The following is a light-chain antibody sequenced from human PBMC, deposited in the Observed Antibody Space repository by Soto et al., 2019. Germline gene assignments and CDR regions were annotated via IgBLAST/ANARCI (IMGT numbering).Light chain of an antibody. CDR1: STDVGSYKY. CDR2: EVS. V-gene: IGLV2-14*01. J-gene: IGLJ1*01. CDR3: SSFTSSSTLV. Sequence: QSVLTQPASVSGSPGQSITISCTGTSTDVGSYKYVSWYQQHPGKAPKLMIYEVSNRPSGVSNRFSGSKSGNTASLTISGLQAEDEADYYCSSFTSSSTLVFXTGTKVTVL.